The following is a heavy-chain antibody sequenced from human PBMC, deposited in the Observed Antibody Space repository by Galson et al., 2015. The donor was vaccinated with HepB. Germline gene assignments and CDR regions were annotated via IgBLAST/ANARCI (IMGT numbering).Heavy chain of an antibody. D-gene: IGHD3-10*01. Sequence: SVKVSCKASGYTFTSYAMNWVRQAPGQGLEWMGWINTNTGNPTYAQGFTGRFVFSLDTSVSTAYLQISSLKAEDTAVYYCARDDSWILWFGELPKERGWFDPWGQGTLVTVSS. J-gene: IGHJ5*02. CDR2: INTNTGNP. CDR3: ARDDSWILWFGELPKERGWFDP. CDR1: GYTFTSYA. V-gene: IGHV7-4-1*02.